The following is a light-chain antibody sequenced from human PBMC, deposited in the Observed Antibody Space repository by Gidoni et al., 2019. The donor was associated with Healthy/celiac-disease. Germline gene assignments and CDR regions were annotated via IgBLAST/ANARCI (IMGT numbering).Light chain of an antibody. CDR2: KAS. Sequence: DIQMPPSPSTLSASVGDSVNITCRASQRSSSWLAWYQQKPRKAPKLLIYKASSLESGVPSRLSGRGAGTEHTLTISRLQPDDIATYYCQQYNSYPLTFGGGTKVEIK. CDR3: QQYNSYPLT. J-gene: IGKJ4*02. CDR1: QRSSSW. V-gene: IGKV1-5*03.